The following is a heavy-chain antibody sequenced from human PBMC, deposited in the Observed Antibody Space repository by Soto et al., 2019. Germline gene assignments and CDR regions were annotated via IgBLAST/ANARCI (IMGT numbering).Heavy chain of an antibody. D-gene: IGHD3-10*01. CDR2: ISDSGGST. V-gene: IGHV3-23*01. CDR3: AQGGDDAFDI. CDR1: GFTFSTYA. J-gene: IGHJ3*02. Sequence: EVQLLESGGGLVQPGGSLRLSCAASGFTFSTYAMTWVRQAPGKGLEWVSAISDSGGSTYYADSVKGRFTISRDNSKNTLYLQMNSLSAEDTAVYYCAQGGDDAFDIWGQGTMVTVSS.